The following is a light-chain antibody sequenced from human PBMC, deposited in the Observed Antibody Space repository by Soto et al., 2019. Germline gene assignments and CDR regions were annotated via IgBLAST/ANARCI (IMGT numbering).Light chain of an antibody. J-gene: IGLJ1*01. CDR3: CSSAPESTYV. CDR2: YNN. V-gene: IGLV1-44*01. CDR1: DSNIGSNS. Sequence: QSVLTQPPSASGTAGQVVTISCSGGDSNIGSNSVYWYQHLPRMAPKLLIYYNNQRPSGVPDRFSGSTSGNAASLTISALQTDDEADYFCCSSAPESTYVCGTGTKV.